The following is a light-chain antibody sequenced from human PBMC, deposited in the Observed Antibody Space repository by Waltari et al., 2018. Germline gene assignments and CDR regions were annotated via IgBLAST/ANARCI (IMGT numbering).Light chain of an antibody. V-gene: IGLV2-14*03. CDR1: SGDIGPSNY. Sequence: QSALTQPASVSGSPGQSITISCTGTSGDIGPSNYVPWYQQYTDRAPELLIYDVSHRPSRISNRFSGSKSGYTASLTISDLQAEDEADYFCSSYSTTNTLIFGGGTRLTV. CDR3: SSYSTTNTLI. CDR2: DVS. J-gene: IGLJ2*01.